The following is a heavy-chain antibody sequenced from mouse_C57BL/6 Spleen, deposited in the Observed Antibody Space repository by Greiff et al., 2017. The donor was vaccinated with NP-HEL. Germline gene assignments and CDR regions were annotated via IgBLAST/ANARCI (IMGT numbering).Heavy chain of an antibody. J-gene: IGHJ4*01. Sequence: QVHVKQSGAELVRPGASVKLSCKASGYTFTDYYINWVKQRPGQGLEWIARIYPGSGNTYYNEKFKGKATLTAEKSYSTAYMQLRSLRCEYSAVYFGTREGTVVATGAMDYWGQGTSVTVSS. CDR2: IYPGSGNT. V-gene: IGHV1-76*01. D-gene: IGHD1-1*01. CDR1: GYTFTDYY. CDR3: TREGTVVATGAMDY.